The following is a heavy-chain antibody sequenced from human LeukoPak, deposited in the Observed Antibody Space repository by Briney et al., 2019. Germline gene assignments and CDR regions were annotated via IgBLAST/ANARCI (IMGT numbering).Heavy chain of an antibody. CDR3: ARGASSGYRIDY. V-gene: IGHV3-74*01. J-gene: IGHJ4*02. Sequence: GGSLRLSCAASGFTFNNFWMHWVRQTPGKGLVWVSRISKDGSTTNYADSVKGRFTISRDNAKNTLYLQMNSLTAEDTALHYCARGASSGYRIDYWGQGTLVPVSA. CDR2: ISKDGSTT. D-gene: IGHD5-18*01. CDR1: GFTFNNFW.